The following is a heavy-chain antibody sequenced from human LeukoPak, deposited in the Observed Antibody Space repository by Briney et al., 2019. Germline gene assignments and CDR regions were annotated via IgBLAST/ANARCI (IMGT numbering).Heavy chain of an antibody. J-gene: IGHJ4*02. CDR2: ISAYNDDT. D-gene: IGHD6-13*01. Sequence: ASVTVSCTGSGYTFARYGISWVRHAPGQGLEWMGWISAYNDDTKYAQHLQGRVTLTTDTSKGTAYMKLRSLTSDDTALYYCARDTARITTPGGPDYWGQGTLVTVSS. CDR3: ARDTARITTPGGPDY. V-gene: IGHV1-18*01. CDR1: GYTFARYG.